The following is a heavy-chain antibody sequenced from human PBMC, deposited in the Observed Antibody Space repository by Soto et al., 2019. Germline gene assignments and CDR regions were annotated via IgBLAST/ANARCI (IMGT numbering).Heavy chain of an antibody. J-gene: IGHJ4*02. Sequence: PGGSLRLSCAASGFTFSSYGMHWVRQAPGKGLERVAVISYDGSDKYYAESVKGRFTISRDNSKNTLYLQMNSLRAEDTAVYYCAKVEITMVRGVYEGPGRWGRGTLVTVSS. D-gene: IGHD3-10*01. CDR3: AKVEITMVRGVYEGPGR. CDR2: ISYDGSDK. CDR1: GFTFSSYG. V-gene: IGHV3-30*18.